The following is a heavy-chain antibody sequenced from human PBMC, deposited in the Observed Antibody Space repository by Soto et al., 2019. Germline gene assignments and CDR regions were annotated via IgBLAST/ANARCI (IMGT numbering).Heavy chain of an antibody. Sequence: QVQLVQSGAEVKKPGASVKVSCKTPGYTFTSYGISWVRQAPGQGLEWMGWISAYNGNTNYAQKLQGRVTMTTDTSTSTAYMELSGLRSDDTAVYYFLLDYDFYYYGMDVWGQGTTVTVSS. CDR1: GYTFTSYG. J-gene: IGHJ6*02. V-gene: IGHV1-18*04. CDR3: LLDYDFYYYGMDV. D-gene: IGHD3-3*01. CDR2: ISAYNGNT.